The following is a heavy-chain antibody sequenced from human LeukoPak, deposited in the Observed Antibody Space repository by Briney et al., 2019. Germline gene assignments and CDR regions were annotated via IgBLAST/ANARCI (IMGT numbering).Heavy chain of an antibody. V-gene: IGHV1-69*13. J-gene: IGHJ4*02. CDR2: IIPIVDSP. Sequence: ASVKVSCKTSGGNLSKSAVSWVRQAPGQGLEWMGGIIPIVDSPHYAQKFQGRVTITADGSTSTAYMELNSLRSEDTALYYCAKGDGDPYSSGWFLLHYWGQGTLVTVSS. CDR3: AKGDGDPYSSGWFLLHY. D-gene: IGHD6-19*01. CDR1: GGNLSKSA.